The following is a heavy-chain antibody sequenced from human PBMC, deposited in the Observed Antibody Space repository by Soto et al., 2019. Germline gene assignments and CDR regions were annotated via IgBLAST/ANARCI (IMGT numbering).Heavy chain of an antibody. CDR2: IHQGDT. CDR3: ARARTDGEGFDFYYGLDV. V-gene: IGHV4-4*02. Sequence: PSETLSLTCTVSGGSFSNNEWWSWVRQSPGKTLEWIGDIHQGDTTYNPALKSRVRISIDKSKSQFSLRLTSATAADTAIYYCARARTDGEGFDFYYGLDVWGQGATVTVSS. J-gene: IGHJ6*02. CDR1: GGSFSNNEW. D-gene: IGHD3-10*01.